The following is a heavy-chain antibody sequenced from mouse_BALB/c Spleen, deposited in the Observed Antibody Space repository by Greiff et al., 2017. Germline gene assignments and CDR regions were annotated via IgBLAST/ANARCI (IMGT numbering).Heavy chain of an antibody. Sequence: EVQRVESGPSLVKPSQTLSLTCSVTGDSITSGYWNWIRKFPGNKLEYMGYISYSGSTYYNPSLKSRISITRDTSKNQYYLQLNSVTTEDTATYYCARYYYGSLWYFDVWGAGTTVTVSS. D-gene: IGHD1-1*01. CDR2: ISYSGST. V-gene: IGHV3-8*02. CDR1: GDSITSGY. CDR3: ARYYYGSLWYFDV. J-gene: IGHJ1*01.